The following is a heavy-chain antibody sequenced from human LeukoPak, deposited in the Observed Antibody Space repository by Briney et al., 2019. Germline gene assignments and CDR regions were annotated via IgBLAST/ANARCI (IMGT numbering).Heavy chain of an antibody. J-gene: IGHJ4*02. Sequence: GGSLRLSCTASGFTFGDYAMSWVRQAPGEGLEWVGFIRSKAYGGATEYAASVKGRFTISRDDSKSIAYLQMNSLKTEDTAVYYCTRAREGYDILTGYFLWGQGTLVTVSS. D-gene: IGHD3-9*01. V-gene: IGHV3-49*04. CDR3: TRAREGYDILTGYFL. CDR1: GFTFGDYA. CDR2: IRSKAYGGAT.